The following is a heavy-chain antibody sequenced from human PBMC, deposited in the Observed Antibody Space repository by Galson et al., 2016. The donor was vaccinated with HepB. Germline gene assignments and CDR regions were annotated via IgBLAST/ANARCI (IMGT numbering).Heavy chain of an antibody. D-gene: IGHD6-13*01. Sequence: SLRLSCAGTGFTFSTYAMSWVRQAPGKRLEWVSAISGSGDTTYYADSVKGRFSISRDNSKNTLYLQMSSLTAEDTAVYYCAKWSDAAATYWGQGALATVSS. CDR1: GFTFSTYA. CDR2: ISGSGDTT. J-gene: IGHJ4*02. CDR3: AKWSDAAATY. V-gene: IGHV3-23*01.